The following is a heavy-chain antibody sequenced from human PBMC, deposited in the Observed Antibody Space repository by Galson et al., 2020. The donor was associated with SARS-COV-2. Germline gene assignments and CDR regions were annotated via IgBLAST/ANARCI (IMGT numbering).Heavy chain of an antibody. D-gene: IGHD4-17*01. CDR3: ARDLSLMTTVVFDY. Sequence: GESLKISCAASGFTFSDHAMHWVRPAPGKGLEWVAQIFFDGSEKYYGDSVRGRFTISRDSSKNTVYLQMNNLRVDDTAVYYCARDLSLMTTVVFDYWGQGTLVTVSS. J-gene: IGHJ4*02. CDR2: IFFDGSEK. CDR1: GFTFSDHA. V-gene: IGHV3-33*01.